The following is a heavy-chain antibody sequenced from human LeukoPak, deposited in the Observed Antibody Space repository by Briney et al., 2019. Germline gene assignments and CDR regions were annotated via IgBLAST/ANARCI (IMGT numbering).Heavy chain of an antibody. J-gene: IGHJ4*02. CDR1: GGTFSSYA. CDR3: ATDLRSGWYYFDY. Sequence: SVNVSCKASGGTFSSYAISWVRQAPGQGLEWMGGIIPIFGTANYAQKFQGRVTITADESTSTAYMELSSLRSEDTAVYYCATDLRSGWYYFDYWGQGTLVTVSS. V-gene: IGHV1-69*13. D-gene: IGHD6-19*01. CDR2: IIPIFGTA.